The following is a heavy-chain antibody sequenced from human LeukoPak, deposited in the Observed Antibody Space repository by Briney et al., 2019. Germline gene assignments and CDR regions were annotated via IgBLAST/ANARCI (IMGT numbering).Heavy chain of an antibody. V-gene: IGHV3-23*01. Sequence: PGGSLRLSCAASGFTFSSYAMSRVRQAPGKGLEWVSAISGSGGSTYYADSVKGRFTISRDNSKNTIYLQMNSLRAEDTAVYYCAKDSHHDSTSPFDYWGQGTLVTVSS. CDR3: AKDSHHDSTSPFDY. CDR2: ISGSGGST. CDR1: GFTFSSYA. J-gene: IGHJ4*02. D-gene: IGHD3-22*01.